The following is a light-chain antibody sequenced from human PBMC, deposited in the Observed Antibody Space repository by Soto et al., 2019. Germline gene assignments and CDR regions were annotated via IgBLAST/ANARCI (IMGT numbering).Light chain of an antibody. CDR1: SSDVGGYNY. CDR2: EVS. CDR3: SSYAGSNNFDVV. Sequence: QSVLTQPPSASGSPGQSVTISCTGTSSDVGGYNYVSWYQQHPGKAPKLMIYEVSKRPSGVPDRFSGSKSGNTASLTVSGLQAEDEADDYCSSYAGSNNFDVVFGGGTKLTVL. J-gene: IGLJ2*01. V-gene: IGLV2-8*01.